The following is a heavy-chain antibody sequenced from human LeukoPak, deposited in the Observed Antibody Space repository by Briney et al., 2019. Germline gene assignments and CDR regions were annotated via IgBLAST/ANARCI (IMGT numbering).Heavy chain of an antibody. V-gene: IGHV3-48*01. CDR3: ARDRDGDYGRDYFDY. CDR1: GFSFSRYS. CDR2: ISSSSSSTI. J-gene: IGHJ4*02. D-gene: IGHD4-17*01. Sequence: PGGSLRLSCAASGFSFSRYSMNWVRQAPGKGLEWVSYISSSSSSTIYYADSVKGRFTISRDSAKNSLYLQMSSLRAEDTAVYYCARDRDGDYGRDYFDYWGQGTLVTVSS.